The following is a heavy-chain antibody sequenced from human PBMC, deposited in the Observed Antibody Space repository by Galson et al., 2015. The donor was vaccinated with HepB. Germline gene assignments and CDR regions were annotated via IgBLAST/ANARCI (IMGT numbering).Heavy chain of an antibody. CDR3: ARGPSPYDILAGSLDY. D-gene: IGHD3-9*01. V-gene: IGHV3-30*03. J-gene: IGHJ4*01. CDR1: GFTFSSYA. CDR2: ISYDGNNI. Sequence: SLRLSFAASGFTFSSYAIHWVRQAPGKGLEWVAVISYDGNNIFYAGSVRGRFTISRDNSKNTLFLQMHSLGAEDTAVYFCARGPSPYDILAGSLDYWGQGTLVTVSS.